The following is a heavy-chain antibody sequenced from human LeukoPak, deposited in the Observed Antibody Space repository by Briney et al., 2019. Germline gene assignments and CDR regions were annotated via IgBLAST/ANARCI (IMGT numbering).Heavy chain of an antibody. CDR1: GYTFTGYY. V-gene: IGHV1-2*06. D-gene: IGHD3-22*01. CDR3: ARAREYYDSSGYPDY. CDR2: INPNSGGT. J-gene: IGHJ4*01. Sequence: ASVKVSCKASGYTFTGYYMHWVRQAPGQGLEWMGRINPNSGGTNYAQKFQGRVTMTRDTSISTAYMELSRLRSDDTAVYYCARAREYYDSSGYPDYWGQELWSPSPQ.